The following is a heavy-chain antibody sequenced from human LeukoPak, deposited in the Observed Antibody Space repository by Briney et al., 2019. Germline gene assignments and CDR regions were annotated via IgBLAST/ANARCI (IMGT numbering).Heavy chain of an antibody. CDR2: INPNSGGT. J-gene: IGHJ6*03. Sequence: GASVKVSCKASGYTVTGYYMHWVRQAPGQGLEWMGWINPNSGGTNYAQKFQGRVTMTRDTSISTANMELSRLRSDDTAVYHCGRDPANWGHHYYYYMDVWGKGTTVTVSS. CDR3: GRDPANWGHHYYYYMDV. V-gene: IGHV1-2*02. CDR1: GYTVTGYY. D-gene: IGHD7-27*01.